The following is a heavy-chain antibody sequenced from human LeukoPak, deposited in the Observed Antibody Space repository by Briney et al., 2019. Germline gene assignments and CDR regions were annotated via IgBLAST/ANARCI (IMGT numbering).Heavy chain of an antibody. J-gene: IGHJ4*02. V-gene: IGHV3-30*04. CDR3: ARGIRSGGSQALGDFDY. CDR1: GFTFSSYA. CDR2: ISYDVSNK. D-gene: IGHD3-10*01. Sequence: PGRSLRLSCAASGFTFSSYAMHWVRQAPGKGLEWVSVISYDVSNKYYADSVKGRFTIYRDNSTTKLYMKMNSLRAEDTDVYYCARGIRSGGSQALGDFDYWGQGTLVTVSS.